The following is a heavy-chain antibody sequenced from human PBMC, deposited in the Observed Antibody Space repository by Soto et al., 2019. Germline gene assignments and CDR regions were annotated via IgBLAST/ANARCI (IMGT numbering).Heavy chain of an antibody. CDR3: ARLEGLATISYYFDF. V-gene: IGHV4-39*01. Sequence: QLQLQESGPGLVKPSETLSLTCSVSDDSINSDKYYWGWIRQPAGKGLEWIGSIYYRGNAYYNPSLQTRVTISLDKSKSQFSLKLNSVTAADSAVYFCARLEGLATISYYFDFWGPGALLTVSS. J-gene: IGHJ4*02. CDR1: DDSINSDKYY. D-gene: IGHD5-12*01. CDR2: IYYRGNA.